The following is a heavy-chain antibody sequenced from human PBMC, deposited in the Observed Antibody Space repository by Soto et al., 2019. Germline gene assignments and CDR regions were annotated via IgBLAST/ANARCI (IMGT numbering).Heavy chain of an antibody. D-gene: IGHD5-18*01. J-gene: IGHJ5*02. V-gene: IGHV4-4*02. CDR2: IYHSGST. CDR1: GGSISSSNW. Sequence: SETLSLTCAVSGGSISSSNWWSWVRQHPGKGLEWIGEIYHSGSTNYNPSLKSRVTISVDKSKNQFSLKLSSVTAADTAVYYCARGYSYGFSWFDPWGQGTLVTVSS. CDR3: ARGYSYGFSWFDP.